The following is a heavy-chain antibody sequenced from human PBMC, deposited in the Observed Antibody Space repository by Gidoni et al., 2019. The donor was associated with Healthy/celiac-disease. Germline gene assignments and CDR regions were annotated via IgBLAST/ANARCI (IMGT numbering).Heavy chain of an antibody. CDR3: ARIGYSSGWYRGYFDY. CDR1: GGSISSSSYY. V-gene: IGHV4-39*01. CDR2: IYYSGST. D-gene: IGHD6-19*01. J-gene: IGHJ4*02. Sequence: QLQLQESGPGLVKPSETLSLTCTVSGGSISSSSYYWGWIRQPPGKGLEWIGSIYYSGSTYYNPSLKSRVTISVDTSKNQFSLKLSSVTAADTAVYYCARIGYSSGWYRGYFDYWGQGTLVTVSS.